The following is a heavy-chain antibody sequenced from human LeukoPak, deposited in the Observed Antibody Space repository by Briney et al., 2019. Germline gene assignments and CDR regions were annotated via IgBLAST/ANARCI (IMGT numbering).Heavy chain of an antibody. J-gene: IGHJ6*03. Sequence: GGSLRLSRAASGFTFSDYYMSWTRQAPGKGLEWVSYICSSGSTIYYADSVKGRFTISRDNAKNSLYLQMNSLRAEDTAVYCCARVGCSSTSCANGGYYYYYMDVWGKGTTVTVSS. CDR2: ICSSGSTI. D-gene: IGHD2-2*01. V-gene: IGHV3-11*04. CDR1: GFTFSDYY. CDR3: ARVGCSSTSCANGGYYYYYMDV.